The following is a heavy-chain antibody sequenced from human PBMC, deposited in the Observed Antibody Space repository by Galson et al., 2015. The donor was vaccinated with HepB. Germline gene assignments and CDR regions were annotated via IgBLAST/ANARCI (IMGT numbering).Heavy chain of an antibody. V-gene: IGHV3-23*01. CDR2: IDDSGGRT. CDR3: ARGEFINALDY. Sequence: SLRLSCAASGFTFSSHAMSWVRQGPGKGLEWVSMIDDSGGRTYYADSVRGRFTISRDNSEDTLYLQMNSLRAEDTAVYYCARGEFINALDYWGQGTLVTVSS. D-gene: IGHD3-10*01. CDR1: GFTFSSHA. J-gene: IGHJ4*02.